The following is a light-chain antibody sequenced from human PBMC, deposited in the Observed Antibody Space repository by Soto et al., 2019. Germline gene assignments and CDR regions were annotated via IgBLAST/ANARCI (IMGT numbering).Light chain of an antibody. J-gene: IGLJ1*01. V-gene: IGLV2-14*01. CDR1: SSDVGGYGS. Sequence: QSVLTQPASVSGPPGQSITISCTGTSSDVGGYGSVSWYQQHPGKAPKLMIYEVSNRPSGVSNRFSGSKSGNTASLTISGLQAEDDADYYCSSYTRSGNYVFGPGTKV. CDR3: SSYTRSGNYV. CDR2: EVS.